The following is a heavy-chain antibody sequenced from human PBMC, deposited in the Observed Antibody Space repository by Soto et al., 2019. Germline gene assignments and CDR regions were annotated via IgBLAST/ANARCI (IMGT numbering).Heavy chain of an antibody. J-gene: IGHJ5*02. Sequence: QVQLQESGPGLVKPSETLSLTCTVSGGSISNYYWTWIRQPPGKGLEWIGLVSDSGSTNYNPSLKSRVTRSVDPSRNPCPLKLNSVTAADTAVYYCARGGGGAWYFHWFDPWGQGTLVTVSS. CDR3: ARGGGGAWYFHWFDP. D-gene: IGHD6-19*01. CDR1: GGSISNYY. V-gene: IGHV4-59*01. CDR2: VSDSGST.